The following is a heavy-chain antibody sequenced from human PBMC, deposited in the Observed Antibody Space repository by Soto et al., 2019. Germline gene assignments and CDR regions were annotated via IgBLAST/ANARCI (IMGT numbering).Heavy chain of an antibody. Sequence: KTSETLSLTCTVSGGSISSSSYYWGWIRQPPGKGLEWIGSIYYSGSTYYNPSLKSRVTISVDTSKNQFSLKLSSVTAADTAVYYCASRFEYSSSSVDYWGQGTLVTVSS. CDR2: IYYSGST. V-gene: IGHV4-39*01. CDR1: GGSISSSSYY. D-gene: IGHD6-6*01. CDR3: ASRFEYSSSSVDY. J-gene: IGHJ4*02.